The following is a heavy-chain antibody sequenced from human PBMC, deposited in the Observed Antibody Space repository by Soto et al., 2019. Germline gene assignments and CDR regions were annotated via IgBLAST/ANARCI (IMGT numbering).Heavy chain of an antibody. CDR3: ARRTRIAASMNWFDP. J-gene: IGHJ5*02. D-gene: IGHD6-13*01. CDR1: GGSISSGGYY. Sequence: PSETLSLTCTVSGGSISSGGYYWSWIRQHPGKGLEWIGYIYYSGSTYYNPSLKSRVTISVDTSKNQFSLKLSSVTAADTAVYYCARRTRIAASMNWFDPWGQGTLVTVSS. CDR2: IYYSGST. V-gene: IGHV4-31*03.